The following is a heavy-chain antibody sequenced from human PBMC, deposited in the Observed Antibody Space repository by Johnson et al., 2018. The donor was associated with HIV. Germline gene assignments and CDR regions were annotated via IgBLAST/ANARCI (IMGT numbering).Heavy chain of an antibody. J-gene: IGHJ3*02. CDR2: IKEDGSNK. Sequence: VQLVESGGGLVQPGGSLRLSCAASGFTSSNYVMSWVRRAPGKGLEWVANIKEDGSNKYYADSVKGRFTISRDNSKNSLYLQMNSLRAEDTAVYYCSRHSPRGYSGYDAFDIWGQGTMVTVSS. D-gene: IGHD5-12*01. V-gene: IGHV3-7*03. CDR3: SRHSPRGYSGYDAFDI. CDR1: GFTSSNYV.